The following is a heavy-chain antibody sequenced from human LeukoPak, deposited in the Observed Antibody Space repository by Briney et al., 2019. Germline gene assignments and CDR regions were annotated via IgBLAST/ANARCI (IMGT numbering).Heavy chain of an antibody. CDR2: IYYSGST. CDR1: GGSISTYS. D-gene: IGHD3-3*01. J-gene: IGHJ4*02. V-gene: IGHV4-59*01. CDR3: ARAPYDFWSGYIDY. Sequence: SETLSLTCTVSGGSISTYSWSWVRQPPGKGLEWIGYIYYSGSTNYNPSLKSRVTISVDTSKNQFSLKLSSVTAADTAVYYCARAPYDFWSGYIDYWGQGTLVTVSS.